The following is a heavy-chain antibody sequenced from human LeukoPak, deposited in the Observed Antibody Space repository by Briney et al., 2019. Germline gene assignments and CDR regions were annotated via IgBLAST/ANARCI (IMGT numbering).Heavy chain of an antibody. J-gene: IGHJ6*03. D-gene: IGHD3-10*01. CDR1: GYTFTGYY. V-gene: IGHV1-2*02. CDR2: INPNSGGT. Sequence: ASVKVSCKASGYTFTGYYMHWVRQAPGQGLEWMGWINPNSGGTNYAQKFQVRGTMTRDTSISTAYMELSRLRSDDTAVYYCARVGVLYYYGSGSVRYYYYMDVWGKGTTVTISS. CDR3: ARVGVLYYYGSGSVRYYYYMDV.